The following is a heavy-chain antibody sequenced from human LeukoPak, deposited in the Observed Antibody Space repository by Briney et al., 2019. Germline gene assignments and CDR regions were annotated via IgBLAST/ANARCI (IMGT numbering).Heavy chain of an antibody. Sequence: PGGSLRLSCAASEFTFTSYGMHWVRQAPGKGLEWVAVISYDGSNKYYADSVKGRFTISRDNSKNTLYLQMNSLRAEDTAVYYCARGYDVSYWGQGTLVTVSS. CDR3: ARGYDVSY. CDR1: EFTFTSYG. CDR2: ISYDGSNK. D-gene: IGHD3-3*01. V-gene: IGHV3-30*03. J-gene: IGHJ4*02.